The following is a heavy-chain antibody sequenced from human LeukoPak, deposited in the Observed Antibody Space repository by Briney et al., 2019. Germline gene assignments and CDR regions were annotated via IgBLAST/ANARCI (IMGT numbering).Heavy chain of an antibody. CDR1: GYTFTSYA. V-gene: IGHV1-2*02. Sequence: ASAKVSCEASGYTFTSYAIHWVRQAPGQGLEWMGWITPSGGTNYPQKFQGRVAITWDTSITTAYMDLSRLTSDDTAVYYCARDRYGDGFAHLDYWGQGALVTVSS. D-gene: IGHD5-24*01. J-gene: IGHJ4*02. CDR3: ARDRYGDGFAHLDY. CDR2: ITPSGGT.